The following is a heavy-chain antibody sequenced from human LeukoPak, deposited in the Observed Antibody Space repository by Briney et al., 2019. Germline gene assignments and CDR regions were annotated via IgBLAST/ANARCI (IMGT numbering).Heavy chain of an antibody. Sequence: SGGSLRLSCAASEFTFSSYGMHWVRQAPGKGLEWVAFIRYDGSNKYYGDSVKGRFTISRDNSKNTLYLQMNSLRAEDTAVYYCAKEIWPTVTTPGWTYFDYWGQGALVTVSS. CDR3: AKEIWPTVTTPGWTYFDY. V-gene: IGHV3-30*02. CDR1: EFTFSSYG. D-gene: IGHD4-17*01. J-gene: IGHJ4*02. CDR2: IRYDGSNK.